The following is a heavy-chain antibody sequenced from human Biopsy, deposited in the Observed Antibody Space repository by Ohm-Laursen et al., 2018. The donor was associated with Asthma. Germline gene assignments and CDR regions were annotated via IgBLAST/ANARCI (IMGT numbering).Heavy chain of an antibody. Sequence: SLRLSCAASGFSLSNYGMHWVRQAPGKGLDWVSVISFDGSNKNYTDSVKGRFTIPRDNSRNTLHLQMNSLRAEDTAVYYCAKDVFPGWELRRGPDYWGQGTLVTVSS. V-gene: IGHV3-30*18. CDR3: AKDVFPGWELRRGPDY. D-gene: IGHD1-26*01. J-gene: IGHJ4*02. CDR1: GFSLSNYG. CDR2: ISFDGSNK.